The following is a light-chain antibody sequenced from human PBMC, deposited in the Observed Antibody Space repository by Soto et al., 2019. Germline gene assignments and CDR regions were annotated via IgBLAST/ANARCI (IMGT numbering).Light chain of an antibody. CDR1: QSVSSY. J-gene: IGKJ1*01. CDR3: QKYGNSPQT. CDR2: GES. V-gene: IGKV3-20*01. Sequence: EIVLTQSPATLSLSPGERATLSCRASQSVSSYLAWYQQKPGQAPRLLIYGESSRATGIPNRFSSSGSGTDLTLTISRLEPEDFAVYYCQKYGNSPQTCGQGTKVDIK.